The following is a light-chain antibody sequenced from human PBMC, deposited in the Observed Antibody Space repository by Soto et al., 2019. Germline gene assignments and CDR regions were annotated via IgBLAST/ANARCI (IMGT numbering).Light chain of an antibody. CDR3: CSYTDIALDVV. CDR2: DVT. V-gene: IGLV2-14*01. CDR1: SSDIGDYDY. J-gene: IGLJ2*01. Sequence: QSVLTQPASVSGSPGQSITISCTGTSSDIGDYDYVSWYQHLPGKAPKLLIFDVTHRPSGVSDRFSGSKSGNTASLTISGVRPEDEADYYCCSYTDIALDVVFGGGTQLNVL.